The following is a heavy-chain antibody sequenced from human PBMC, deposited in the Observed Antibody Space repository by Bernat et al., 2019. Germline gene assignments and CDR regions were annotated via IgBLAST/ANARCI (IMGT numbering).Heavy chain of an antibody. CDR3: AKDMAYVEMATIWQLDY. Sequence: EVQLVESGGGVVQPGGSLRLSCAASVFTFDDYAMHWFRQAPGKGLEWFSLISGDVGSTYYAASVKGRFTISRDNSKNSLYLQMNSLRTEDTALYYCAKDMAYVEMATIWQLDYWGQGTLVTVSS. D-gene: IGHD5-24*01. CDR1: VFTFDDYA. CDR2: ISGDVGST. J-gene: IGHJ4*02. V-gene: IGHV3-43*02.